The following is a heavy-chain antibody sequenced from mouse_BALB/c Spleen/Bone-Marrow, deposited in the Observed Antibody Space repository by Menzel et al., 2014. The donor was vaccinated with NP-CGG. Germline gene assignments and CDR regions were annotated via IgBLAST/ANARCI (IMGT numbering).Heavy chain of an antibody. Sequence: EVQGVESGGGLVKPGGSLKLSCAASGFTFSSYTMSWIRQTPEKRLEWVATISGGGSYTYYPDSVKGRFTISRDNAKNTLYLQMISLKSEDTAMYYCTRDRYYGNSFAYWGQGTLVTVSA. CDR2: ISGGGSYT. D-gene: IGHD2-1*01. V-gene: IGHV5-6-4*01. CDR3: TRDRYYGNSFAY. J-gene: IGHJ3*01. CDR1: GFTFSSYT.